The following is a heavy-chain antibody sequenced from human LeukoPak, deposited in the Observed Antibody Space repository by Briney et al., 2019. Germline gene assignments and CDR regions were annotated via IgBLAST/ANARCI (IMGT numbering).Heavy chain of an antibody. CDR1: GFTFGTYG. J-gene: IGHJ5*02. CDR3: ARDLAGGRFDL. V-gene: IGHV3-21*01. Sequence: PGGSLRLSCAASGFTFGTYGLAWVRQAPGKGLEWVSYISSSSGNIYYADSMKGRFTISRDNTRNSLYLQMNSLRAEDTAVYYCARDLAGGRFDLWGQGTLVTVSS. CDR2: ISSSSGNI. D-gene: IGHD3-16*01.